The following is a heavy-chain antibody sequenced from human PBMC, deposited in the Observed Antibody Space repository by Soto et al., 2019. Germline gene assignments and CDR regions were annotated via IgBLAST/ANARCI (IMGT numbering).Heavy chain of an antibody. Sequence: QVQLVQSGAEVMKPGASVKVSCKASGYTFSEYTISWVRQAPGQGLEWMGWISPYSDNTDYAEELQGRVTMTTDTSITTAYMELRSLRSDDTAVYYCAKTMPTLTNGAFAIWGQQTMVTVSS. CDR3: AKTMPTLTNGAFAI. CDR2: ISPYSDNT. CDR1: GYTFSEYT. V-gene: IGHV1-18*04. J-gene: IGHJ3*02. D-gene: IGHD4-17*01.